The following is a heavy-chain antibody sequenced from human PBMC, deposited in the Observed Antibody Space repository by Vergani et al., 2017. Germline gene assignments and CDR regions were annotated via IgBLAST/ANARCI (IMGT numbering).Heavy chain of an antibody. CDR3: ARERNSFWYFDL. CDR1: GFTFSSYD. J-gene: IGHJ2*01. CDR2: IGTAGDP. Sequence: EVQLVESGGGLVQPGGSLRLSCAASGFTFSSYDMHWVRQATGKGLEWVSAIGTAGDPYYPGSVKGRFTISRENAKNSLYLQMNSLRAEDTAVYYCARERNSFWYFDLWGRGTLVTVSS. D-gene: IGHD2/OR15-2a*01. V-gene: IGHV3-13*05.